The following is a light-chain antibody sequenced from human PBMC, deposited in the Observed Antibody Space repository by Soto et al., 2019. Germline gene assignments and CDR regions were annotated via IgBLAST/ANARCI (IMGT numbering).Light chain of an antibody. CDR3: SSYTSSSTPLNV. CDR2: EVS. CDR1: SSDVGGYNY. V-gene: IGLV2-14*01. Sequence: QSALTQPASASGSPGQSITISCTGTSSDVGGYNYVSWYQQHPGKAPKLMIYEVSNRPSGVSNRFSGSKSGNTASLTISGLQAEDEADYYCSSYTSSSTPLNVFGTGTKLTVL. J-gene: IGLJ1*01.